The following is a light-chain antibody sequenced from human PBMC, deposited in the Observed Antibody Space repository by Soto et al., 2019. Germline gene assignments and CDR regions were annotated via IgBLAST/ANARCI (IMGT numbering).Light chain of an antibody. Sequence: EIVLTQSPGTLSLSPGERATLCCRASQSVSSYLAWYQQKPGQAPRLLIYDASNRATGIPARFSGSGSGTDFTLTISSLEPEDFAVYYCQQRSNWPPTFGGGTKVDVK. V-gene: IGKV3-11*01. CDR2: DAS. J-gene: IGKJ4*01. CDR3: QQRSNWPPT. CDR1: QSVSSY.